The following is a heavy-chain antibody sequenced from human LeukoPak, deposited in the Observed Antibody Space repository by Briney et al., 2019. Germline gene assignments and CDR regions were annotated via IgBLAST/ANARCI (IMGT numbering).Heavy chain of an antibody. D-gene: IGHD5-12*01. V-gene: IGHV3-30-3*01. Sequence: PGGSLRLSCAASGFTFSTYSMHWVRRAPGKGLEWVAVISYDGNNKYYADSVKGRLTISRDNSKNTLYLQMSSLRAEDTAVYYCAKAFSAYENWPPNWFDTSGQGHLVTVSS. CDR1: GFTFSTYS. CDR2: ISYDGNNK. CDR3: AKAFSAYENWPPNWFDT. J-gene: IGHJ5*02.